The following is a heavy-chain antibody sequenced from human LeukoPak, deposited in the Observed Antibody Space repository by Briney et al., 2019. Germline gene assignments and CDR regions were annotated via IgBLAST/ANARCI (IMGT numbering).Heavy chain of an antibody. V-gene: IGHV3-23*01. D-gene: IGHD6-19*01. CDR2: ISGSGGST. CDR3: AKGAVAGNQKPGGY. CDR1: GFTFSSYA. J-gene: IGHJ4*02. Sequence: GGSLRLSCAASGFTFSSYAMSWVRQAPGKGLEWVSAISGSGGSTYYADSVKGRITISRDNSKNTLSLQMNSLRAEDTAVYFCAKGAVAGNQKPGGYWGQGTLVTVSS.